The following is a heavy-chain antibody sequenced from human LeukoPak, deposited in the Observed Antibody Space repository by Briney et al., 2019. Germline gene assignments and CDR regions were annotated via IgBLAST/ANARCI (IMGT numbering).Heavy chain of an antibody. CDR2: IKSKTDGGTT. Sequence: GGSLRLSCAASGFTFSNAWMSWVRQAPGKGLEWVGRIKSKTDGGTTDYAAPVKGRFTISRDDSKNTLYLQTNSLKTEDTAVYYCTTVDYYYDGSGYPLEYFQHWGQGTLVTVSS. CDR1: GFTFSNAW. D-gene: IGHD3-22*01. CDR3: TTVDYYYDGSGYPLEYFQH. V-gene: IGHV3-15*01. J-gene: IGHJ1*01.